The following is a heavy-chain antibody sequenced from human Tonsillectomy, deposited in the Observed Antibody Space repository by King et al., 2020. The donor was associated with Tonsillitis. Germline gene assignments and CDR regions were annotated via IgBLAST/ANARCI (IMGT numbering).Heavy chain of an antibody. Sequence: QVQLVESGAEVKKPGSSLKVSCKASGGTFNNYGISWVRQAPGQGLEWMGGIIPIFCATNYAQKFQGRVTITADESTRTAYMELSSLRSDDTAVYFCARRGIINYGMDVWGQGTTVIVSS. J-gene: IGHJ6*02. CDR1: GGTFNNYG. CDR2: IIPIFCAT. CDR3: ARRGIINYGMDV. D-gene: IGHD2-15*01. V-gene: IGHV1-69*01.